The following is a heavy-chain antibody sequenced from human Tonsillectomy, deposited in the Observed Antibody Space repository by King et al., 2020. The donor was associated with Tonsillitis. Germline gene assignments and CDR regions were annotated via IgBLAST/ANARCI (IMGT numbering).Heavy chain of an antibody. CDR2: IYYSGST. D-gene: IGHD2-15*01. Sequence: QVQLQESGPGLVKPSETLSLTCTVSGGSISSHYWSWIRQPPGKGLEWIGNIYYSGSTNYNPSLKSRVTISVDTSKNQFSLKLSSVTAADTAVYYCARDHVVVVASTRYYYGMDVWGQGTTVTVSS. J-gene: IGHJ6*02. V-gene: IGHV4-59*11. CDR3: ARDHVVVVASTRYYYGMDV. CDR1: GGSISSHY.